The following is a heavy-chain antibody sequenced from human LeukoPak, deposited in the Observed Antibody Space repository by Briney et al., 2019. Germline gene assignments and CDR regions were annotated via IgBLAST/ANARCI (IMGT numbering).Heavy chain of an antibody. V-gene: IGHV4-59*01. D-gene: IGHD1-26*01. CDR1: GGSISSYY. Sequence: PSETLSLTCTVSGGSISSYYWSWIRQPPGKGLEWIGYIYYSGSTNYNPSLKSRVTISVDTSKNQFSLKLSSVTAADTAVYYCARARVGARHDYWGQGTLVTVSS. J-gene: IGHJ4*02. CDR2: IYYSGST. CDR3: ARARVGARHDY.